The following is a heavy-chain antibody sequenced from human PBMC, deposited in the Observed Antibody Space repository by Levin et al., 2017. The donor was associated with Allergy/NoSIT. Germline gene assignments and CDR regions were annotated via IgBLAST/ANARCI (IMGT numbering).Heavy chain of an antibody. D-gene: IGHD3-22*01. CDR2: IKSKTDGGTT. CDR3: TTEGSMIVVVITVFDY. J-gene: IGHJ4*02. CDR1: GFTFSNAW. Sequence: GGSLRLSCVASGFTFSNAWMSWVRQAPGKGLEWVGRIKSKTDGGTTDYAAPVKGRFTISRDDSKNTLYLQMNSLKTEDTAVYYCTTEGSMIVVVITVFDYWGQGTLVTVSS. V-gene: IGHV3-15*01.